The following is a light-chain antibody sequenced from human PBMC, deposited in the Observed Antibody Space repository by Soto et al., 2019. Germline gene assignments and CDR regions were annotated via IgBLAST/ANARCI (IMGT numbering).Light chain of an antibody. CDR2: GAS. V-gene: IGKV1-9*01. J-gene: IGKJ4*01. CDR3: QQLNSYPRT. CDR1: QGISTY. Sequence: DIQLTQSPSFLSASVGDRVTITCRASQGISTYLAWYQQKPGKAPKLLIYGASTLQSGVPSRFSGSGSGTGFTLTISSLQPEDFATYYCQQLNSYPRTFGGGTKVEIK.